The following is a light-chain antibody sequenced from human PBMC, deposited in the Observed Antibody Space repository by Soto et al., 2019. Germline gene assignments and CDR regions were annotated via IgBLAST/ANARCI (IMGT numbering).Light chain of an antibody. J-gene: IGKJ1*01. Sequence: IQMPQSPSSLSASVGDRVTITCRTSQRISTHLNWYQQRPGKAPNLLIYAASSLHSGVPSRFSGSGSGTDFTLTIRSLQPEDFATYYCQQSYSTPRTFGQGTKVDIK. V-gene: IGKV1-39*01. CDR1: QRISTH. CDR3: QQSYSTPRT. CDR2: AAS.